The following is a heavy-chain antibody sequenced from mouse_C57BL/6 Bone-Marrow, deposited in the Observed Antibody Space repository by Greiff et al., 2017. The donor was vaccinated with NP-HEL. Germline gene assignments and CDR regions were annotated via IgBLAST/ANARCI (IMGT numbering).Heavy chain of an antibody. CDR2: IDPENGDT. V-gene: IGHV14-4*01. CDR1: GFTIKDDY. CDR3: TTSAYYSNYLDY. J-gene: IGHJ2*01. Sequence: LVESGAELVRPGASVKLSCTASGFTIKDDYMHWVKQRPEQGLEWIGWIDPENGDTEYASKFQGKATITADTSSNTAYLQLSSLTSEDTAVYYCTTSAYYSNYLDYWGQGTTLTVSS. D-gene: IGHD2-5*01.